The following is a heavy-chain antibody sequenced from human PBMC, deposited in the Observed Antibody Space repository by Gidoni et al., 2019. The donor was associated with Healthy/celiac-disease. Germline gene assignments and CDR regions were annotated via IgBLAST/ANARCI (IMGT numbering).Heavy chain of an antibody. CDR3: AKDIGSSWYYFDY. Sequence: EVQLVESGGGLVQPGRSLSLSCAASGFTFDDYAMHWVRQAPGKGLGWVSGISWNSGSIGYADSVKGRFTISRDNAKNSLYLQMNSLRAEDTALYYCAKDIGSSWYYFDYWGQGTLVTVSS. J-gene: IGHJ4*02. CDR1: GFTFDDYA. D-gene: IGHD6-13*01. V-gene: IGHV3-9*01. CDR2: ISWNSGSI.